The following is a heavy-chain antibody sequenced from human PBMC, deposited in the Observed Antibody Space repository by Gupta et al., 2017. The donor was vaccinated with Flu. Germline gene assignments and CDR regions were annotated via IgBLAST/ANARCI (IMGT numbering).Heavy chain of an antibody. CDR3: ASSPVATTQAPFDY. CDR1: GCSISRGSYY. J-gene: IGHJ4*02. CDR2: ISTSGST. V-gene: IGHV4-61*02. Sequence: QVQLHESRPGLVQPSQTLSLTCTASGCSISRGSYYWSWIRQPAGKGLEWTGRISTSGSTNYNPSLKSRVTISVDTSKIQFSLMLSSVTAADTAVYYCASSPVATTQAPFDYWGQGTLVTVSS. D-gene: IGHD5-12*01.